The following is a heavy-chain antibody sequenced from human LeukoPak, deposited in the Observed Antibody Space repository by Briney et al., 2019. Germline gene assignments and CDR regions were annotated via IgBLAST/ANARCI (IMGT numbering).Heavy chain of an antibody. J-gene: IGHJ4*02. V-gene: IGHV4-34*01. Sequence: PETLSLTCTVSGGSISSYYWSWIRQPPGKGLEWIGEINHSGSTNYNPSLKSRVTISVDTSKNQFSLKLSSVTAADTAVYYCARDRDSSGWSTFDYWGQGTLVTVSS. CDR2: INHSGST. CDR3: ARDRDSSGWSTFDY. CDR1: GGSISSYY. D-gene: IGHD6-19*01.